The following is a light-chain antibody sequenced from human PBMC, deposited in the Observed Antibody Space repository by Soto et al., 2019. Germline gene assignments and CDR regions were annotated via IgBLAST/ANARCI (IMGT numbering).Light chain of an antibody. CDR3: SSYAGSSTFAV. J-gene: IGLJ2*01. CDR2: EVS. V-gene: IGLV2-23*02. CDR1: SSDVGSYNL. Sequence: QSALTQPASVSGSPGQSITISCTGTSSDVGSYNLVSWYQQHPGKAPKLMIYEVSKRPSGVSNRFSGSKSGNTASLTISGLQAEDEADYYCSSYAGSSTFAVFGGGTKLTVL.